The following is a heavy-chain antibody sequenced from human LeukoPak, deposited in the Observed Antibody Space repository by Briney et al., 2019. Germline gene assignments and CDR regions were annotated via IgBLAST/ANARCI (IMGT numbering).Heavy chain of an antibody. Sequence: PGGSLRLSCAASGFRFSDHGMHWVRQAPGKGLEWVAVIWFDGSYKYYTDSVEGRFTVSRDNSKYTVSLQMNSLSVEDTAVYYCARDLGTTADGNYFDYWGQGTLVTVSS. CDR2: IWFDGSYK. D-gene: IGHD6-13*01. CDR3: ARDLGTTADGNYFDY. CDR1: GFRFSDHG. J-gene: IGHJ4*02. V-gene: IGHV3-33*01.